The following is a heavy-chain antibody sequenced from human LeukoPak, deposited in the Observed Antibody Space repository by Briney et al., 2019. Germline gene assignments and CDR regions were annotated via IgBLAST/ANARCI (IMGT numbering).Heavy chain of an antibody. J-gene: IGHJ3*02. V-gene: IGHV4-39*07. D-gene: IGHD6-6*01. Sequence: SETLSLTCTVSGGSIRSSYYYWGWIRQPPGKGLEWIGSNYDSGSTYYNPSLKSRVTISVDRSKNQFSLKLSSVTAADTAVYYCARTSIAARRANAFDIWGQGTMVTVSS. CDR3: ARTSIAARRANAFDI. CDR1: GGSIRSSYYY. CDR2: NYDSGST.